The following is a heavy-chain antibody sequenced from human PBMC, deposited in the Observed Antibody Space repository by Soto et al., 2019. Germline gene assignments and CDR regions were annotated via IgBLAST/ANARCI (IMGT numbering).Heavy chain of an antibody. D-gene: IGHD3-9*01. J-gene: IGHJ4*02. CDR3: AKATDRYFDWLLSFDY. V-gene: IGHV3-23*01. Sequence: EVQLLESGGGLVQPGASLRLSCAASGFTFSSYAMSWVRQAPGKGLEWVSAISGSGGSTYYADSVKGRFTISRDNSKNTLYLQMNSLRAEDTAVYYCAKATDRYFDWLLSFDYWGQGTLVTVSS. CDR2: ISGSGGST. CDR1: GFTFSSYA.